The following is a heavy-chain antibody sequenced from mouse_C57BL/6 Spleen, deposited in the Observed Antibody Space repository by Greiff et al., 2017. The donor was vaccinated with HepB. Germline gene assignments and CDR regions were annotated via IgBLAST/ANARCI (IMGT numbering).Heavy chain of an antibody. D-gene: IGHD2-2*01. CDR1: GYTFTSYW. CDR2: IDPSDSYT. CDR3: ARGWLRYYYAMDY. J-gene: IGHJ4*01. Sequence: VKLQQPGAELVRPGTSVKLSCKASGYTFTSYWMHWVKQRPGQGLEWIGVIDPSDSYTNYNQKFKGKATLTVDTSSSTAYMQLSSLTSEDSAVYYCARGWLRYYYAMDYWGQGTSVTVSS. V-gene: IGHV1-59*01.